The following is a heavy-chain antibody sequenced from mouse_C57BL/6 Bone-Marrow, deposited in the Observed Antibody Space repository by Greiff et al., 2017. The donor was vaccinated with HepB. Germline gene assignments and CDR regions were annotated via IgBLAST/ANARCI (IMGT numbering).Heavy chain of an antibody. CDR1: GFTFSSYG. V-gene: IGHV5-9-1*02. Sequence: EVQGVESGEGLVKPGGSLKLSCAASGFTFSSYGMTWVRQTPEKGLEWVGYISSGGGDTYYAETVKGRVTISRDNARNTLYLQLSSLKSEDTAMYYCTRDCGYWYFAIWGTGTTVTVSS. D-gene: IGHD1-1*02. CDR2: ISSGGGDT. CDR3: TRDCGYWYFAI. J-gene: IGHJ1*03.